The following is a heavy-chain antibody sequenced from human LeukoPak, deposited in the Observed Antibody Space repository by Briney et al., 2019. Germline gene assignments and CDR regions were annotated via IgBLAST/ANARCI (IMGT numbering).Heavy chain of an antibody. D-gene: IGHD6-19*01. CDR1: GYTSTSYG. J-gene: IGHJ3*02. V-gene: IGHV1-18*01. CDR3: ARDMVKYSSGWYDAFDI. CDR2: ISAYNGNT. Sequence: ASVKVSCKASGYTSTSYGISWVRQAPGQGLEWMGWISAYNGNTNYAQKLQGRVTMTTDTSTSTAYMELRSLRSDDTAVYYCARDMVKYSSGWYDAFDIWGQGTMVTVSS.